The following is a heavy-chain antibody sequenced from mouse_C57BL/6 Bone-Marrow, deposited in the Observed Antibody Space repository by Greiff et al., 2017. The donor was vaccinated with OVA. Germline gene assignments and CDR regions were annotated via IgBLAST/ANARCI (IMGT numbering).Heavy chain of an antibody. CDR2: IYPGDGDP. Sequence: QVQLKQSGPELVKPGASVKISCKASGYAFSSSWMNWVKQRPGKGLEWIGRIYPGDGDPNYNGKFKGKATLTVAKSSSTAYMQLSSLTSEDSAVYFCAREGIYYSGRAMDYWGQGTSVTVSS. V-gene: IGHV1-82*01. CDR3: AREGIYYSGRAMDY. J-gene: IGHJ4*01. D-gene: IGHD1-1*01. CDR1: GYAFSSSW.